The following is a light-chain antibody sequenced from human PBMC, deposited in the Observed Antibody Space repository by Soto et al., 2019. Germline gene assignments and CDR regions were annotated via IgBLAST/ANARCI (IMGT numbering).Light chain of an antibody. Sequence: DIHLTQSPSTLSASVGDRVTITCRASQSISILLAWYQQKPGKAPNLLIYMTSTLETGVSSRFSGSGSGTEFTLTISSLQPDYSATYYCQHYNDFSWTFGQGTKVEIK. J-gene: IGKJ1*01. CDR2: MTS. V-gene: IGKV1-5*03. CDR3: QHYNDFSWT. CDR1: QSISIL.